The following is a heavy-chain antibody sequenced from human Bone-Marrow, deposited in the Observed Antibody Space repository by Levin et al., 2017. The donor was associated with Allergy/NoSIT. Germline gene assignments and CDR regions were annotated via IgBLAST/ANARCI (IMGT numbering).Heavy chain of an antibody. V-gene: IGHV1-18*01. CDR1: GYTFTSYG. CDR3: ARDLNKGWLSGRRHADNWFDP. D-gene: IGHD5-12*01. J-gene: IGHJ5*02. CDR2: ISAYNGNT. Sequence: GESLKISCKASGYTFTSYGISWVRQAPGQGLEWMGWISAYNGNTNYAQKLQGRVTMTTDTSTSTAYMELRSLRSDDTAVYYCARDLNKGWLSGRRHADNWFDPWGQGTLVTVSS.